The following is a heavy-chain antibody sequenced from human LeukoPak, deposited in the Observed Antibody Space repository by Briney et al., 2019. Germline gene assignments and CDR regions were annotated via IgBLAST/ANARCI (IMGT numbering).Heavy chain of an antibody. D-gene: IGHD1-26*01. CDR3: GMSGDRVPLQDDVFDV. J-gene: IGHJ3*01. CDR1: GYSFTSYC. CDR2: IYPDDSGP. V-gene: IGHV5-51*01. Sequence: GESLKISCKVSGYSFTSYCIGWVRQMPGKGLEWIGIIYPDDSGPTYSPSFQGQVTISVDKSINTAYLQWSSLQASDTAMYYCGMSGDRVPLQDDVFDVWGQGTMVTVST.